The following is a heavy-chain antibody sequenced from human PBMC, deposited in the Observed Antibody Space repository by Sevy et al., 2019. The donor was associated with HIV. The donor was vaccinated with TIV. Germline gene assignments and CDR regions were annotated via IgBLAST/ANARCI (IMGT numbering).Heavy chain of an antibody. CDR2: INHSGST. Sequence: SETLSLTCAVYGGSFSGYYWNWIRQSPGKGLEWIGEINHSGSTHYNPSLKSRVTISVDTSKNQFSLRLNSVTAADTAVYYCARAPPVVVVPGAPSWFVPWGQGTLVTDSS. D-gene: IGHD2-2*01. CDR3: ARAPPVVVVPGAPSWFVP. J-gene: IGHJ5*02. V-gene: IGHV4-34*01. CDR1: GGSFSGYY.